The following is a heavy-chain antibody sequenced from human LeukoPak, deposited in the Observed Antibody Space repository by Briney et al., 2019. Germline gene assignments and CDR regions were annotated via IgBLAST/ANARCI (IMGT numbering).Heavy chain of an antibody. CDR3: ARDARNPGYCSSTSCYYYGMDV. J-gene: IGHJ6*02. CDR2: IIPILGIA. CDR1: GGTFSSYA. Sequence: SVKVSCKASGGTFSSYAISWVRQAPGQGLEWMGRIIPILGIANYAQKFQGRVTITADKSTSTAYMELSSLRSEDTAVYYCARDARNPGYCSSTSCYYYGMDVWGQGTTVTVPS. D-gene: IGHD2-2*01. V-gene: IGHV1-69*04.